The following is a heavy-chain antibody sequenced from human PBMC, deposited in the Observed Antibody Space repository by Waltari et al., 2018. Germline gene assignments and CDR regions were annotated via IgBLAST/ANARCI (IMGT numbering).Heavy chain of an antibody. J-gene: IGHJ5*02. D-gene: IGHD3-16*01. Sequence: QVQLVQSGAEARKPGSAVKVSCKASVGSFGSYAITWVRQAPGEGLEWMGGIIPIFGTAPNYAQKFQGRLTITADESTATVYMDLSSLRSDDTAVYYCARRQLGGAFDPWGQGTLVSVSS. CDR1: VGSFGSYA. CDR3: ARRQLGGAFDP. CDR2: IIPIFGTAP. V-gene: IGHV1-69*12.